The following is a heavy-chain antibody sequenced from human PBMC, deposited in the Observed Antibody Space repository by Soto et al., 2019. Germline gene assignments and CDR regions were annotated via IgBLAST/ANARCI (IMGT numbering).Heavy chain of an antibody. Sequence: GGSLRLSCAASGFTFSSYAMSWVRQAPGKGLEWVSAISGSGGSTYYADSVKGRFTISRDNAKNSLYLEMNSLRAEDTAVYYCARESEDLTSNFDYWGQGTLVTVSS. J-gene: IGHJ4*02. V-gene: IGHV3-23*01. CDR3: ARESEDLTSNFDY. CDR1: GFTFSSYA. CDR2: ISGSGGST.